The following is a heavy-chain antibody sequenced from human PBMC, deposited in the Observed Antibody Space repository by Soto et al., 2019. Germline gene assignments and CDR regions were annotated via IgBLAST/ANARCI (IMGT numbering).Heavy chain of an antibody. Sequence: QVQLHQWGAGLLKPSETLSLTCAVFDESLSDYYYTWTRQPPGKGLEWIGEIHPSGSTHYNPSLTTRVTLSQGTSKKQFSLTLLSVTAADTAVYYCSRGIDAYKGGRTWGQGTLVTVSS. CDR1: DESLSDYY. J-gene: IGHJ5*02. CDR3: SRGIDAYKGGRT. CDR2: IHPSGST. V-gene: IGHV4-34*01. D-gene: IGHD1-1*01.